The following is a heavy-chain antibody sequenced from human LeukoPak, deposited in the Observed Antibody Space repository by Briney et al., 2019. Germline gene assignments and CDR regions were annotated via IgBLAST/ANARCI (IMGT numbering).Heavy chain of an antibody. V-gene: IGHV1-18*01. Sequence: VKVSCKASGYTFTSYGISWVRQAPGQGLEWMGWISAYNGNTNYAQKLQGRVTMTTDTSMSTACMELRSLRSDDTAVYYCAREGIVATSPYYYYGMDVWGQGTTVTVSS. CDR1: GYTFTSYG. CDR3: AREGIVATSPYYYYGMDV. J-gene: IGHJ6*02. CDR2: ISAYNGNT. D-gene: IGHD5-12*01.